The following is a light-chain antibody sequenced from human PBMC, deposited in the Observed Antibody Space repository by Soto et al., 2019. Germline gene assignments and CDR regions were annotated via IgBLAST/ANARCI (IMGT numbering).Light chain of an antibody. CDR1: QSLLHRSGYYF. CDR2: LGS. V-gene: IGKV2-28*01. Sequence: DIVVTQSPLSLSVTPGEPASISCRSSQSLLHRSGYYFLDWYLQKPGQSPQVLIYLGSTRASGVPDRFSGSGSGTDFTLEISRVEAEDVGVYYCMQSLQTRTFGQGTKVDIK. CDR3: MQSLQTRT. J-gene: IGKJ1*01.